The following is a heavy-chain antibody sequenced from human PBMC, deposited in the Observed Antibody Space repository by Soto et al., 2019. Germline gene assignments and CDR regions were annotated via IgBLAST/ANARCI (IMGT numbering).Heavy chain of an antibody. J-gene: IGHJ4*02. CDR1: GFTFSSYA. CDR3: AKDAVAGDVVWLANX. V-gene: IGHV3-23*01. D-gene: IGHD4-17*01. CDR2: LYGSGRGI. Sequence: HPGGSLRLSFAASGFTFSSYAMIWIRQVPGKGLEWVSGLYGSGRGIHYADSVKGRFTISRDNSAYAVYLQMNDLRIEETAVYYCAKDAVAGDVVWLANXWGRGTAVTVSX.